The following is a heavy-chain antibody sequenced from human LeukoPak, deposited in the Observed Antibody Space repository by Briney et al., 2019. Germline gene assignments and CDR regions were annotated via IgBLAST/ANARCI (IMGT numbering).Heavy chain of an antibody. V-gene: IGHV1-69*04. Sequence: SVKVSCKASGGTFSSYAISWVRQAPGQGLEWMGRIIPILGIANYAQKFQGRVTITADKSTSTAYMELSSLRSEDTAVYYCARRKEYLTGDDYFDYWGQGTLVTVSS. CDR1: GGTFSSYA. D-gene: IGHD7-27*01. J-gene: IGHJ4*02. CDR2: IIPILGIA. CDR3: ARRKEYLTGDDYFDY.